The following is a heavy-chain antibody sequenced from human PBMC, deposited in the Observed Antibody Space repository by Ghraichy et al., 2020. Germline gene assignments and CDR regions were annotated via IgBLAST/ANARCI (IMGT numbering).Heavy chain of an antibody. V-gene: IGHV3-23*01. CDR2: ISGSGGST. J-gene: IGHJ5*02. CDR3: AKVVVPPALQNWFDP. Sequence: GESLNISCAASGFTFSSYAMSWVRQAPGKGLEWVSAISGSGGSTYYADSVKGRFTISRDNSKNTLYLQMNSLRAEDTAVYYCAKVVVPPALQNWFDPWGQGTLVTVSS. D-gene: IGHD2-2*01. CDR1: GFTFSSYA.